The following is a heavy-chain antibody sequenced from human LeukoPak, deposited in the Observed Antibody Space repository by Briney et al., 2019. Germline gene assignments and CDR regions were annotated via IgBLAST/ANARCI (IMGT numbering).Heavy chain of an antibody. J-gene: IGHJ4*02. Sequence: PGGSLRLSRAASGFTFNSYWMHWVRQAPGKGLVWVSRINSDGSDTVYADSVKGRFTISRDNAKNTVYLQTNSLRAEDTAVYFCARGDDYGDYWGQGTLVTVSS. CDR1: GFTFNSYW. V-gene: IGHV3-74*01. CDR2: INSDGSDT. CDR3: ARGDDYGDY.